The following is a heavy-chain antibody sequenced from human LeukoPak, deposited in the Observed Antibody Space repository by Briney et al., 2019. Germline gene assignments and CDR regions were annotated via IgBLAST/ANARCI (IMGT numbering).Heavy chain of an antibody. Sequence: SETLSLTCAVYGGSFSGYYWSWIRQPPGKGLEWIGEINHSGSTNYNPSLKSRVTISVDTSKTQFSLKLSSVTAADTAVYYCARVWYGIVVWGQGTLVTVSS. CDR2: INHSGST. CDR3: ARVWYGIVV. CDR1: GGSFSGYY. D-gene: IGHD3-22*01. V-gene: IGHV4-34*01. J-gene: IGHJ4*02.